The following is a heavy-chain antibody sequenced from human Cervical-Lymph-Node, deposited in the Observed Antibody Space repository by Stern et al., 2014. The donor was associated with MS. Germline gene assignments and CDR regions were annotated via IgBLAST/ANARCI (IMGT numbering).Heavy chain of an antibody. CDR1: GFNFGDYA. D-gene: IGHD3-10*01. CDR2: ISDTSGAI. Sequence: QLVESGGALVQPGRPLRLSCAGPGFNFGDYAMHWVRRAPGKGLGWVSSISDTSGAIGYAPSVKGRFTISRDNAASSLYLDMKSLRADDTAFYYCARAPPALSGQYYGGFDFWGQEPWSPSPQ. J-gene: IGHJ4*01. V-gene: IGHV3-9*01. CDR3: ARAPPALSGQYYGGFDF.